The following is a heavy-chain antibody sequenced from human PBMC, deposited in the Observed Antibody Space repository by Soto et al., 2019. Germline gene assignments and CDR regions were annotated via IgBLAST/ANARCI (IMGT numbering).Heavy chain of an antibody. D-gene: IGHD5-18*01. J-gene: IGHJ4*02. Sequence: ASVKVSCKASGYTFTSYDINWVRQATGQGLEWMGWMNPNSGNTGYAQKFQGRVTMTRNTSISTAYMELSSLRSEDTAVYYCVGYSYGPPGFFDYWGQGTLVTVSS. CDR3: VGYSYGPPGFFDY. V-gene: IGHV1-8*01. CDR1: GYTFTSYD. CDR2: MNPNSGNT.